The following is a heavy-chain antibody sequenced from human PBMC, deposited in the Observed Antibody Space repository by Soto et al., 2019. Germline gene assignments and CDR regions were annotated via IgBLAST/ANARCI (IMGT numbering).Heavy chain of an antibody. CDR3: ARTNSCYDYSAVAVDY. J-gene: IGHJ4*02. V-gene: IGHV4-59*01. Sequence: QVQLQESGPGLVKPSETLSLTCTVSGGSISSYYWSWIRQPPGKGLEWIGYIYYSGSTNYNPSLKSRVTISVDTSKNQFSLKLSSVTAADTAVYYCARTNSCYDYSAVAVDYWGQGTLVTVSS. D-gene: IGHD5-12*01. CDR2: IYYSGST. CDR1: GGSISSYY.